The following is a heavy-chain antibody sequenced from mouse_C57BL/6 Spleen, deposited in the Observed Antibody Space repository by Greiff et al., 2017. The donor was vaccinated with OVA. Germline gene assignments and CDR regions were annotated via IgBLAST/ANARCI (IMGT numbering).Heavy chain of an antibody. V-gene: IGHV1-15*01. J-gene: IGHJ2*01. Sequence: VQVVESGAELVRPGASVTLSCKASGYTFTDYEMHWVKQTPVHGLEWIGAIDPETGGTAYNQKFKGKAILTADKSSSTAYMELRSLTSEDSAVYYCTRKEPLNYWGQGTTLTVSS. CDR2: IDPETGGT. CDR1: GYTFTDYE. CDR3: TRKEPLNY.